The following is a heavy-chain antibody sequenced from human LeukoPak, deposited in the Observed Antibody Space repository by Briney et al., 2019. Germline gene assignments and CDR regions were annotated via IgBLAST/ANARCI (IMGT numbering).Heavy chain of an antibody. D-gene: IGHD3-22*01. Sequence: ASVKVSCKASGYTFTGYYIHWVRQAPGQGLEWMGWINPNSGGTNYAQKFQGRVTMTRDTSINTAYMELSRLRSDDTAVYYCARGFYDSSGYSEPFDYWGRGTLVTVSS. CDR1: GYTFTGYY. V-gene: IGHV1-2*02. J-gene: IGHJ4*02. CDR2: INPNSGGT. CDR3: ARGFYDSSGYSEPFDY.